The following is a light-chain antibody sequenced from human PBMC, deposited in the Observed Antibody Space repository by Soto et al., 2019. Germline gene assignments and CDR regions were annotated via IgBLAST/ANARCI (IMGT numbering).Light chain of an antibody. J-gene: IGLJ1*01. CDR2: DVS. Sequence: QSALTQPRSVSGSPGQSVTISCTGTNSDVGGYNYVSWYQQHPGKAPKLMIYDVSKRPSWVPDRFSGSKSGNTASLTISWLQAEDEADYYCCSYAGSYTFYGFGTGTKLTVL. V-gene: IGLV2-11*01. CDR3: CSYAGSYTFYG. CDR1: NSDVGGYNY.